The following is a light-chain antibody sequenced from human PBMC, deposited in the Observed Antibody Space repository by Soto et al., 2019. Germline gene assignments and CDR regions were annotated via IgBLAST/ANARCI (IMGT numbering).Light chain of an antibody. V-gene: IGKV1-39*01. Sequence: DIKMSLTPSSLSASIGDRVTMTCRASQIIIRHLNWYQQKPGKAPKFLIYATSTWQSGVPARFSGSGSGTDFTLTISSLQPEDFATYYCQQCYSILRTFGQGTNVDIK. CDR1: QIIIRH. CDR2: ATS. CDR3: QQCYSILRT. J-gene: IGKJ1*01.